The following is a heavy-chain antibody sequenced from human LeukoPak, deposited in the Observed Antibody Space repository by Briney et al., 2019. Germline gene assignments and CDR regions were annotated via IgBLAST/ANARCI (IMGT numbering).Heavy chain of an antibody. V-gene: IGHV3-30*02. CDR3: AKDPTHYRVWDDYDSTVLSY. J-gene: IGHJ4*02. CDR2: IRYDGSNK. D-gene: IGHD3-22*01. CDR1: GFTFSSYG. Sequence: PGGSLRLSCAASGFTFSSYGMHWVRQAPGKGLEWAAFIRYDGSNKYYADSVKGRFTISRDNSKNTLYLQMNSLRAADMAVYYCAKDPTHYRVWDDYDSTVLSYWGQGTLVTVSS.